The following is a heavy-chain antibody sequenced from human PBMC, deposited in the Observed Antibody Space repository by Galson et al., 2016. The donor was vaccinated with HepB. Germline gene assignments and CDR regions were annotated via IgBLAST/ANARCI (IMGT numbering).Heavy chain of an antibody. CDR1: GGSISSFY. D-gene: IGHD2-2*01. CDR2: IYTNGPT. CDR3: ATSRAPAGNWFDP. V-gene: IGHV4-4*07. Sequence: SETLSLTCTVSGGSISSFYWSWIRQPAGKGLEWIGRIYTNGPTKYNPSLQSRVTMSIDRSRNQFSLRLTSVTAADTAIYYCATSRAPAGNWFDPWGQGTLVTVSS. J-gene: IGHJ5*02.